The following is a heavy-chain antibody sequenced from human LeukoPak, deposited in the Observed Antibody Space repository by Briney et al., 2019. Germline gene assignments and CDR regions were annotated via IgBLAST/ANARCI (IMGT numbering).Heavy chain of an antibody. Sequence: PSETLSLTCTVSGGSISSSSYYWGWIRQPPGKGLEWIGSIYYSGSTYYNPSLKSRVTISVDTSKNQFSLKLSSVIAADTAVYYCARLSPLERHNWGQGTLVTVSS. J-gene: IGHJ4*02. CDR3: ARLSPLERHN. CDR1: GGSISSSSYY. V-gene: IGHV4-39*01. CDR2: IYYSGST. D-gene: IGHD1-1*01.